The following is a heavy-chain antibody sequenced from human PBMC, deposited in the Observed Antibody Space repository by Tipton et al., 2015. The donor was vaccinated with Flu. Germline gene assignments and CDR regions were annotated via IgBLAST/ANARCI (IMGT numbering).Heavy chain of an antibody. D-gene: IGHD3-10*01. V-gene: IGHV4-59*12. CDR3: ARGSGSGTYVIFDS. Sequence: LRLSCTVSGGSISTYSWSWIRQPPGKGLEWIGNIYYSGSTNYNPSLKSRVTISVDTSKSQFSLKLSSVTAADTAMYYCARGSGSGTYVIFDSWGQGTLVTVSS. CDR1: GGSISTYS. CDR2: IYYSGST. J-gene: IGHJ4*02.